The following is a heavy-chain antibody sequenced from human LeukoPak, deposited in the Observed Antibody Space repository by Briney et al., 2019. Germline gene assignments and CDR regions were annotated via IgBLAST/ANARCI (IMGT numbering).Heavy chain of an antibody. CDR1: GYTLTDYG. Sequence: GSSVKVSCKASGYTLTDYGISWVRQAPGQGLEWMGWISGYNSNTNYAQKLQGRVTMTTDTSTSTAYMELRSLRSDDTAVYYCARGAALSSGHGSFDYWGQGTLVTVSS. D-gene: IGHD3-10*02. J-gene: IGHJ4*02. CDR3: ARGAALSSGHGSFDY. CDR2: ISGYNSNT. V-gene: IGHV1-18*01.